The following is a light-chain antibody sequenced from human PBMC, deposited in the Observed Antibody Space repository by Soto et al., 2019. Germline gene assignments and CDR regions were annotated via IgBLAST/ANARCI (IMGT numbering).Light chain of an antibody. J-gene: IGKJ1*01. CDR3: QQYDGAST. V-gene: IGKV1-5*01. CDR1: QTISSW. CDR2: DNS. Sequence: DIQMTQSPSTLSASVGDRVTITCRASQTISSWLAWYQQKPGKAPKLLIYDNSNLQSGVPSRFSVSGSGTEFTLTISSLQPDEFATDDCQQYDGASTFGHGTKVDIK.